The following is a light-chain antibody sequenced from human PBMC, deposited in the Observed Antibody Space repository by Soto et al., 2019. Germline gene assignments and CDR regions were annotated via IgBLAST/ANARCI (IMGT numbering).Light chain of an antibody. V-gene: IGLV1-40*01. CDR2: GNN. CDR3: QSYDSSLSAYV. CDR1: SSNIGAGYD. J-gene: IGLJ1*01. Sequence: QSALTQPPSVSGAPGQRVTISCTGSSSNIGAGYDVHWYQQLPGTAPKLLIYGNNNRPSGVPDRFSGSKSDTSASLAITELQAEDEADYYCQSYDSSLSAYVFGPGTKAPS.